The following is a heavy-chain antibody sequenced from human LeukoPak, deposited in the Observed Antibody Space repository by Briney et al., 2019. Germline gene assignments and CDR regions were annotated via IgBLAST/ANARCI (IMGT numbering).Heavy chain of an antibody. Sequence: SVKVSCKASGYTFTSYGISWVRQAPGQGLEWMGGIIPIFGTANYAQKFQGRVTITADKSTSTAYMELSSLRSEDTAVYYCASRGIVGATLGYWGQGTLVTVSS. J-gene: IGHJ4*02. CDR2: IIPIFGTA. CDR1: GYTFTSYG. V-gene: IGHV1-69*06. CDR3: ASRGIVGATLGY. D-gene: IGHD1-26*01.